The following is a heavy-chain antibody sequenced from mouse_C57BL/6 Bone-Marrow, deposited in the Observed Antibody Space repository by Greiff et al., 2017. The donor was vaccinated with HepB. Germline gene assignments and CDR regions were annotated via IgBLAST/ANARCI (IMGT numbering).Heavy chain of an antibody. J-gene: IGHJ2*01. CDR2: INPNNGGT. CDR3: ALYGSSNYFDY. D-gene: IGHD1-1*01. CDR1: GYTFTDYY. Sequence: EVQLQQSGPELVKPGASVKISCKASGYTFTDYYMNWVKQSHGKSLEWIGDINPNNGGTSYNQKFKGKATLTVDKSSSTAYMELRSLTSEDSAVYYCALYGSSNYFDYWGQGTTLTVSS. V-gene: IGHV1-26*01.